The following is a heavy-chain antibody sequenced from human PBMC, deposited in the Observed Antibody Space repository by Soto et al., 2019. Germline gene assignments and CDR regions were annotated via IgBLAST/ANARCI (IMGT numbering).Heavy chain of an antibody. D-gene: IGHD1-1*01. J-gene: IGHJ4*02. Sequence: QVQLVQSGAEVKKPGSSVKVSCKASGGTFSSYTISWVRQAPGQGLEWMGRIIPILGIANYAQKFQGRVTITADKSTSTADMELSSLRSEDTAVYYCARLDLRGVYFDYWGQGTLVTVSS. CDR1: GGTFSSYT. CDR2: IIPILGIA. V-gene: IGHV1-69*02. CDR3: ARLDLRGVYFDY.